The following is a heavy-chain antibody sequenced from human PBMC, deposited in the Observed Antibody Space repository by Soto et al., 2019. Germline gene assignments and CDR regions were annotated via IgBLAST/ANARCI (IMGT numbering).Heavy chain of an antibody. J-gene: IGHJ4*02. Sequence: TSETLSLTCTVSGGSISSGGYYWSWIRQHPGKGLEWIGYIYYSGSTYYNPSLKSRVTISVDTSKNQFSLKLSSVTAADTAVYYCARVRGKYFDYWGQGTLVTVSS. CDR2: IYYSGST. D-gene: IGHD3-10*01. V-gene: IGHV4-31*03. CDR1: GGSISSGGYY. CDR3: ARVRGKYFDY.